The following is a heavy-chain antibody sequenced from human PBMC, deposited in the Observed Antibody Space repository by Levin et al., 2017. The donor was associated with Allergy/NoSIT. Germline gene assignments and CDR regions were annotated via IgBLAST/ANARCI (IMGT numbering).Heavy chain of an antibody. J-gene: IGHJ4*02. V-gene: IGHV4-39*01. Sequence: MPSETLSLTCTVSGGSISSSSYYWGWIRQPPGKGLEWIGSIYYSGSTYYNPSLKSRVTISVDTSKNQFSLKLSSVTAADTAVYYCARRDGYGSEPDYWGQGTLVTVSS. CDR1: GGSISSSSYY. D-gene: IGHD3-10*01. CDR3: ARRDGYGSEPDY. CDR2: IYYSGST.